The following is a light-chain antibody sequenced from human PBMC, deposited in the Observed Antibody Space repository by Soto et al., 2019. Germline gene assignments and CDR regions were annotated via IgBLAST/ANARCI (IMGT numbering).Light chain of an antibody. CDR1: ESIDNW. CDR3: QQYHTDWT. Sequence: NQMTQPASTLSASVVDALTITCRASESIDNWLAWYQQKPGKAPKLLIFAASTLVRGVPSRFSGRGSGTEFTLTISSLQADDYATFYCQQYHTDWTFGQGTKVDIK. CDR2: AAS. J-gene: IGKJ1*01. V-gene: IGKV1-5*01.